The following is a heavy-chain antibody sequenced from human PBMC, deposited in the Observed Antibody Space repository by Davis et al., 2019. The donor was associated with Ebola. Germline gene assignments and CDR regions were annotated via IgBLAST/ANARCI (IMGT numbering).Heavy chain of an antibody. V-gene: IGHV3-48*01. CDR2: ISSGGVTT. CDR1: GFTFSSYA. J-gene: IGHJ6*02. Sequence: GGSLRLSCAASGFTFSSYAMHWVRQAPGKGLEWVSYISSGGVTTYYTDSVRGRFTSSRDNAKNSLYLQMNSLRAEDTAVYYCARSNVWGQGTTVTVSS. CDR3: ARSNV.